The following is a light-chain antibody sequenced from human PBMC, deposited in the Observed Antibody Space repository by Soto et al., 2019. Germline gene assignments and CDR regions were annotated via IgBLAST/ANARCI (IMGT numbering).Light chain of an antibody. CDR3: QSYHGTTVV. J-gene: IGLJ7*01. CDR2: EDN. CDR1: SGSIADNY. Sequence: NFMLTQPHSVSECPGKTVTISCTRSSGSIADNYVQWYQRRPGSAPTTVIFEDNQRASGVSDRFSASIDTSSNSASLTISGLQTEDEADYYCQSYHGTTVVFGGGTQLTVL. V-gene: IGLV6-57*03.